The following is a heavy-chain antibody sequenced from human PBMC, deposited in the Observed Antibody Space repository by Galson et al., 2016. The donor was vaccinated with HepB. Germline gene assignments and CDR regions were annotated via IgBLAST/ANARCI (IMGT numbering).Heavy chain of an antibody. Sequence: CAISGDSVSSNSATWNWIRQSPSRGLEWLGRTYYRSAWLDDYAISVKSRISINPDTSKSRFSLHSSSVTPEDTAVYYCTRERRYCSDGSCYSFDYWGLGILVTVSS. V-gene: IGHV6-1*01. D-gene: IGHD2-15*01. CDR1: GDSVSSNSAT. CDR2: TYYRSAWLD. CDR3: TRERRYCSDGSCYSFDY. J-gene: IGHJ4*02.